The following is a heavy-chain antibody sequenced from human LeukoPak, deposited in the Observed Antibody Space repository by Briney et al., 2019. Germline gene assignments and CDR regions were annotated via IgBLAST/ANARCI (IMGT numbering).Heavy chain of an antibody. CDR2: IYPGESDT. CDR3: ARQPQWELPYYFDY. CDR1: GYSFTSYW. V-gene: IGHV5-51*01. D-gene: IGHD1-26*01. Sequence: KPGESLKIPCKGSGYSFTSYWIGRVRQMPGKGLERMGIIYPGESDTRYSPSFQAPVTISTAKSISTDYLQWSSLKASDTAMYYCARQPQWELPYYFDYWGQGTLVTVSS. J-gene: IGHJ4*02.